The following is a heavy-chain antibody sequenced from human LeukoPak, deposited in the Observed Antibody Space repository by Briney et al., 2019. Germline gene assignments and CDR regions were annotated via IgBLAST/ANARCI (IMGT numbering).Heavy chain of an antibody. J-gene: IGHJ4*02. V-gene: IGHV1-8*01. CDR1: GYTFTNYD. D-gene: IGHD7-27*01. Sequence: PEASVKVSCKTSGYTFTNYDINWVRQATGQGLEWMGWMNPKSGHTGSAQRFQGRVTLTRDTSISTAYMELSSLRSEDTAVYYCARVWGSIDYWGQGTLVTVSS. CDR2: MNPKSGHT. CDR3: ARVWGSIDY.